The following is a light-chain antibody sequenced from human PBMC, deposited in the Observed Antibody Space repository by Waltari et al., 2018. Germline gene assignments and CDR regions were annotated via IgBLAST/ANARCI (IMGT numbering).Light chain of an antibody. J-gene: IGKJ1*01. V-gene: IGKV3-20*01. CDR2: DAS. CDR3: QHYVRIPVA. Sequence: DIVLTQSPGTLSLSPGERATLSCRASQSVRRAFAWYQQRPGQAPRLLIYDASNRATGIPDRFSGSGSGTDFSLTISRLEPEDFAVYYCQHYVRIPVAFGQGTKVEIK. CDR1: QSVRRA.